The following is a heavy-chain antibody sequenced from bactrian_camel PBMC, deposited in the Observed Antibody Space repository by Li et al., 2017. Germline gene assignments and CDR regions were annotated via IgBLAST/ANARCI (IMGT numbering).Heavy chain of an antibody. Sequence: HVQLVESGGGSVQAGGSLRLSCRFSGRIASTYCLAWFRQAPGKEREAVANINGFGAVWHVESVKGRFTIAKDNAKNTLYLQMNMVKPEDTAMYYCAAREAERLSQPLWESSYNIWGRGTQVTVS. J-gene: IGHJ4*01. CDR3: AAREAERLSQPLWESSYNI. CDR2: INGFGAV. CDR1: GRIASTYC. D-gene: IGHD1*01. V-gene: IGHV3S57*01.